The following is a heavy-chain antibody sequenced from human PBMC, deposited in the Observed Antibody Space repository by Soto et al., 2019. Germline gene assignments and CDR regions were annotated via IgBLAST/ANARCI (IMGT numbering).Heavy chain of an antibody. CDR2: FFIGGNT. CDR1: GGSITGGSISSTTYY. CDR3: ARETAPRHYFDY. J-gene: IGHJ4*02. Sequence: PSETLSLTCTVSGGSITGGSISSTTYYWGWMRQPPGKGLEWIASFFIGGNTYYNPSLKSRVTTSVDTSKNQFSLKLSSVTAADTVVYFCARETAPRHYFDYWGQGTLVTVSS. V-gene: IGHV4-39*02.